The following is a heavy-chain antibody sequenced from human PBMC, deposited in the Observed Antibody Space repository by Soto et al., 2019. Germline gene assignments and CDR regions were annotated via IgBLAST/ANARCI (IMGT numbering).Heavy chain of an antibody. D-gene: IGHD2-21*02. CDR1: GGSISSYY. CDR3: ARLGSSYCAGGDCFSEGVWIDY. CDR2: IYYNGYT. V-gene: IGHV4-59*01. Sequence: SETLSLTCTVSGGSISSYYWIWIRQPPGKGLEWIAYIYYNGYTSYNPSLKSRVTISIDTSKNQFSLHLNTVTAADTAVYYCARLGSSYCAGGDCFSEGVWIDYWGQGTLVTVS. J-gene: IGHJ4*02.